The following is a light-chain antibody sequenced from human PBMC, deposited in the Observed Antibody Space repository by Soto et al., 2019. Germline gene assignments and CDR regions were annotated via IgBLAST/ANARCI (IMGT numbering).Light chain of an antibody. CDR1: QSVRSNY. Sequence: EIVLTQSPGTLSLSPGERATLSCRASQSVRSNYLAWYQQTPGQAPRLLIYDASSRATGSPDRFSGSGSGTDFTLTISRLDPEDFAVYYCQQYCSAPYTIGQGHKLEIK. J-gene: IGKJ2*01. V-gene: IGKV3-20*01. CDR3: QQYCSAPYT. CDR2: DAS.